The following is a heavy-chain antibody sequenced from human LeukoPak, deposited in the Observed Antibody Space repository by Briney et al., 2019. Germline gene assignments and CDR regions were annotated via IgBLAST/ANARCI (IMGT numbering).Heavy chain of an antibody. Sequence: GGSLRLSCAASGFTFSSYGMHWVRQAPGKGLEWVAFIRYDGSNKYYADSVKGRFTISRDNSKKTLYLQMNSLRAEDTAVYYCAHDLFHYYGSGSYYNRQSDYWGQGTLVTVSS. J-gene: IGHJ4*02. CDR3: AHDLFHYYGSGSYYNRQSDY. D-gene: IGHD3-10*01. CDR1: GFTFSSYG. CDR2: IRYDGSNK. V-gene: IGHV3-30*02.